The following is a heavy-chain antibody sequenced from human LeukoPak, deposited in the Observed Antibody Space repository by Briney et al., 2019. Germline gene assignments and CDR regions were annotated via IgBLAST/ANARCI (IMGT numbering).Heavy chain of an antibody. D-gene: IGHD1-14*01. V-gene: IGHV3-33*06. J-gene: IGHJ5*02. CDR1: GFTLNDHY. CDR3: AKDGNWNHGFDP. Sequence: PGGSLRLSCAASGFTLNDHYMDWVRQAPGKGLEWVAVIWYDGSIKFYADSVKGRFTISRDNSKNTLYLQMNSLRAEDTALYYCAKDGNWNHGFDPWGQGTLVTVSS. CDR2: IWYDGSIK.